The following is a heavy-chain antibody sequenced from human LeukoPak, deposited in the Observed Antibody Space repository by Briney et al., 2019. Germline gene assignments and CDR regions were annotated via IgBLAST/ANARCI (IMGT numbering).Heavy chain of an antibody. CDR3: ARSYSSGATRTPYYFDF. Sequence: SETLSLTCTVSGASLSSYYWSWIRQPPGKGLEWIGDIYDSGSTRYNTSFESRVTISVDTSKGQFSLNLSPLTAADTAVYFCARSYSSGATRTPYYFDFWGQGTLVTVSS. J-gene: IGHJ4*02. V-gene: IGHV4-59*08. CDR2: IYDSGST. D-gene: IGHD6-19*01. CDR1: GASLSSYY.